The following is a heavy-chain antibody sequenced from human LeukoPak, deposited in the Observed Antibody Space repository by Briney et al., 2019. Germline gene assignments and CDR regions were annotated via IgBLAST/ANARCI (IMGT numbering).Heavy chain of an antibody. CDR2: ISAYNGNT. CDR1: ASTFSTYA. V-gene: IGHV1-18*01. D-gene: IGHD3-10*01. Sequence: ASVKVSCKASASTFSTYAIHWVRQAPGQGLEWMGWISAYNGNTNYAQKLQGRVTMTTDTSTSTAYMELRSLRPDDTAVYYCARARMQDYYGSGSYYIDYWGQGTLVTVSS. CDR3: ARARMQDYYGSGSYYIDY. J-gene: IGHJ4*02.